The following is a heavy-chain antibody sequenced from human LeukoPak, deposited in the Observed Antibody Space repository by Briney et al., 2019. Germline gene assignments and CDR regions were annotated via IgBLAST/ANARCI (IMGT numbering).Heavy chain of an antibody. D-gene: IGHD3-22*01. V-gene: IGHV3-11*04. J-gene: IGHJ4*02. Sequence: PGGSLRLSCAVSGFTFSDYYMSWIRQAPGKGLEWVSYISSSGRSIYYADSVKGRFTISRDNAKNSLYLQMNSLRAEDTAVYYCAKDMDSSGYYFDSWGQGTLVTVSS. CDR1: GFTFSDYY. CDR3: AKDMDSSGYYFDS. CDR2: ISSSGRSI.